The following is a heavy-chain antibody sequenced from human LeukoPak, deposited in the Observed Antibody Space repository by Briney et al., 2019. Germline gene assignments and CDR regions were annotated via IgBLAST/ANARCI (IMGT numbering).Heavy chain of an antibody. CDR1: GYTFTSYY. J-gene: IGHJ4*02. CDR3: ARSYDPSSPFDY. D-gene: IGHD3-16*01. Sequence: ASVKVSCKASGYTFTSYYMYWVRQAPGQGLEWMATINPVDGNTRYAQKLQGRVTVTRDTSTSTVYMELNSLRSEDTGFYYCARSYDPSSPFDYWGQGTLVTVSS. V-gene: IGHV1-46*03. CDR2: INPVDGNT.